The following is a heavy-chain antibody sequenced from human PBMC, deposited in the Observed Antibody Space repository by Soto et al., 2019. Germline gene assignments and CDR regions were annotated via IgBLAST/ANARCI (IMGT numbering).Heavy chain of an antibody. Sequence: PGGSLRLSCAASGFTFSSYGMHWVRQAPGKGLEWVAVIWYDGSSKYYADSVKGRFTISRDNSKNTLYLQMNSLRAEDTAVYYCASSEWEHRTGGWGQGTLVTVSS. CDR3: ASSEWEHRTGG. CDR1: GFTFSSYG. J-gene: IGHJ4*02. V-gene: IGHV3-33*01. D-gene: IGHD1-26*01. CDR2: IWYDGSSK.